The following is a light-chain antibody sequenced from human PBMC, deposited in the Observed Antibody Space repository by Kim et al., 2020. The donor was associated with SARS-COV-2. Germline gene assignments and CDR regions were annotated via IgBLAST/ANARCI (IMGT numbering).Light chain of an antibody. Sequence: SLSPGERATLSCRAGQSVSTSLAWYQQKPGQSPRLLIYGAFNRAPGIPDRFSGSESGTDFTLTISGLEPEDFAVYYCQQYHTSPYNFGPGTKLEIK. V-gene: IGKV3-20*01. CDR1: QSVSTS. CDR3: QQYHTSPYN. CDR2: GAF. J-gene: IGKJ2*01.